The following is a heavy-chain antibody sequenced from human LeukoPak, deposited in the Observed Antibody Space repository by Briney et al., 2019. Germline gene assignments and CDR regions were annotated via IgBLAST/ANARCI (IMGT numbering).Heavy chain of an antibody. CDR1: GGTLRSYA. V-gene: IGHV1-69*06. Sequence: VKVSCKASGGTLRSYAISWVRQAPGTGLEWVGRIIPIFGTANYAQKFQGRVTITADKSTSTAYMELSSLRSEDTAVYYCARAGYYDSSSELRVDYWGQGTLVTVSS. D-gene: IGHD3-22*01. CDR3: ARAGYYDSSSELRVDY. J-gene: IGHJ4*02. CDR2: IIPIFGTA.